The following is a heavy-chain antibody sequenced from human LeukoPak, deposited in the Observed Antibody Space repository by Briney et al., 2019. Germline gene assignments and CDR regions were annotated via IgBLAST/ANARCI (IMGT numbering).Heavy chain of an antibody. CDR1: GFTFSSYS. CDR3: ARAIRGYSYGAFDN. V-gene: IGHV3-48*01. Sequence: PGGSLRLSCAASGFTFSSYSINWVRQAPGKGLEWVSYISSSSTTIFYADSLKGRFTISRENDKNSLYVEMNSLRAEDTAVYYCARAIRGYSYGAFDNWGQGSLVTVSS. CDR2: ISSSSTTI. D-gene: IGHD5-18*01. J-gene: IGHJ4*02.